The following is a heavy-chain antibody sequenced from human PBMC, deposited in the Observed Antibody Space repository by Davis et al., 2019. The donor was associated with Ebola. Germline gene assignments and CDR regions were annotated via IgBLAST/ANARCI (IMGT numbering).Heavy chain of an antibody. Sequence: GESLNISCAASGFNFHHYAMSWVRQAPGKGLEWVSSISTTGYSTYYADSVKGRFTISRGNSENTLSLQMNSLRAEDTAVYYCAKAVAASWSPFDNWGRGTLVTVSS. D-gene: IGHD6-19*01. CDR1: GFNFHHYA. V-gene: IGHV3-23*01. CDR2: ISTTGYST. CDR3: AKAVAASWSPFDN. J-gene: IGHJ4*02.